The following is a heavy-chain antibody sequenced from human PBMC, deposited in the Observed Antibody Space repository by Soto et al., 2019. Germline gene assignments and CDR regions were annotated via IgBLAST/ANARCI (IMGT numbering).Heavy chain of an antibody. Sequence: LSLTCTVSGGSISSYYWSWIRQPAGKGLEWIGRIYTSGSTNYNPSLKSRVTMSVDTSKNQFSLKLSSVTAADTAVYYCARENYYGSGSYYYYYYYGMDVWGQGTTVTVSS. CDR1: GGSISSYY. V-gene: IGHV4-4*07. D-gene: IGHD3-10*01. CDR2: IYTSGST. J-gene: IGHJ6*02. CDR3: ARENYYGSGSYYYYYYYGMDV.